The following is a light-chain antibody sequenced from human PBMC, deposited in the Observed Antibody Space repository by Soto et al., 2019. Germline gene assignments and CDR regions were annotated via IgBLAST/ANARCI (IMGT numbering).Light chain of an antibody. J-gene: IGKJ1*01. V-gene: IGKV1-9*01. Sequence: MTQSPSSLAASVGDIVTITCLASQGISSHLAWYQQKPGKAPKLLIYAASTLQTGVPSRFSGGGSGTDFTLTLSSLQPEDFETYYCQQVNSFPSTFGQGTKVDIK. CDR1: QGISSH. CDR3: QQVNSFPST. CDR2: AAS.